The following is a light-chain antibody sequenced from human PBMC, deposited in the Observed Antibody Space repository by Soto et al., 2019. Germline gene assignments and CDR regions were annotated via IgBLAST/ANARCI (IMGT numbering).Light chain of an antibody. V-gene: IGLV2-14*01. CDR3: SSKRTTASLV. Sequence: VLTQPASVSGSPGQTITISCTGTSSDVGAYNYVSWYQQHPGKAPKLMIYEVSNRPSGVSDRFSGSKSGNTASLTISGLQAADEADYYCSSKRTTASLVFGTGTKVTVL. CDR1: SSDVGAYNY. J-gene: IGLJ1*01. CDR2: EVS.